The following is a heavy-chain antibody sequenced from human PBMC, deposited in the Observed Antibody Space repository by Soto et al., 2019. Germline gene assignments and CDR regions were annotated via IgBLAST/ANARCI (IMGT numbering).Heavy chain of an antibody. V-gene: IGHV3-49*03. CDR1: VFTFGDYA. J-gene: IGHJ4*02. CDR2: IRSKAYGGTT. D-gene: IGHD3-10*01. CDR3: TRDQYYYGSGSYSTFDY. Sequence: GGSLRLSCTASVFTFGDYAMSWFRQAPGRGLEWVGSIRSKAYGGTTEYAASVKGRFTISRDDSKSIAYLQMNSLKTEDTAVYYCTRDQYYYGSGSYSTFDYWGQGTLVTVSS.